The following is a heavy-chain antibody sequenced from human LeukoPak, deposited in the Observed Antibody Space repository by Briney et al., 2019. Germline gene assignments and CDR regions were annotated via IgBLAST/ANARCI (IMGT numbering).Heavy chain of an antibody. J-gene: IGHJ3*02. D-gene: IGHD6-19*01. CDR3: ARRSSSSHAFDI. CDR1: GGSFSGYY. Sequence: SETLSLTCAVYGGSFSGYYWGWIRQPPGKGLEWIGEINHSGSTNYNPSLKSRVTISVDTSKNQFSLKLSSVTAAGTAVYYCARRSSSSHAFDIWGQGTMVTVSS. CDR2: INHSGST. V-gene: IGHV4-34*01.